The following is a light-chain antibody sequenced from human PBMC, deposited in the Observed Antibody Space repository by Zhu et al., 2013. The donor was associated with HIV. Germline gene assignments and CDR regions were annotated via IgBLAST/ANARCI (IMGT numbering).Light chain of an antibody. CDR1: QGISSS. CDR2: GAS. Sequence: DIQMTQSPYSLSASVGDKVTMTCRASQGISSSLNWYQQKPGKAPKLLIFGASNLQGGVPSRFSGSGSGTDFTLTISSLQPEDFATYYCLQSNSYPRTFGQGTRLEIK. CDR3: LQSNSYPRT. J-gene: IGKJ2*02. V-gene: IGKV1-9*01.